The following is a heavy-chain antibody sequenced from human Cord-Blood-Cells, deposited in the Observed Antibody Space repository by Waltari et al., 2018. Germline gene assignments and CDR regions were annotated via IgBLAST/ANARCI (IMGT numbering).Heavy chain of an antibody. Sequence: QVQLVQSGAEVKKPGSSVKVSCKASGGTFSSYAISWVRQAPGQGLEWMGGITPIFSTENDARTFQGRVTITTDESTSRAYMELSSLRSEDTAVYYCARDGRKGHDAFDIWGQGTMVTVAS. CDR1: GGTFSSYA. CDR3: ARDGRKGHDAFDI. CDR2: ITPIFSTE. V-gene: IGHV1-69*01. J-gene: IGHJ3*02.